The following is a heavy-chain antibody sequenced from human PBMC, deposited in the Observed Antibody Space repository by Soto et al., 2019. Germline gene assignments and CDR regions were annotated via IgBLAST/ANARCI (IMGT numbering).Heavy chain of an antibody. J-gene: IGHJ3*02. CDR1: GYTFTSYD. CDR3: ARAKQWPDAFDI. CDR2: MNPNSGNT. Sequence: ASVKVSCKASGYTFTSYDINWVRQATGQGLEWMGWMNPNSGNTGYVQKFQGRVTMTRNTSISTAYMELSSLRSEDTAVYYCARAKQWPDAFDIWGQGTMVTVSS. V-gene: IGHV1-8*01. D-gene: IGHD6-19*01.